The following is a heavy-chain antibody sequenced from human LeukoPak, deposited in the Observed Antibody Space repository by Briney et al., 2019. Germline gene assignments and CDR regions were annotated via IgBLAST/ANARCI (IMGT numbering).Heavy chain of an antibody. CDR2: VDHTGST. CDR3: ARGILWFGDDV. D-gene: IGHD3-10*01. V-gene: IGHV4-59*01. Sequence: SETLSLTCTVSDDSITMYYWTWIRQPPGRGLEWIGYVDHTGSTKFNPSLNGRVSISRDTSNNFFSLRLRSVTAADTAVYFCARGILWFGDDVWGKGTTVTISS. J-gene: IGHJ6*04. CDR1: DDSITMYY.